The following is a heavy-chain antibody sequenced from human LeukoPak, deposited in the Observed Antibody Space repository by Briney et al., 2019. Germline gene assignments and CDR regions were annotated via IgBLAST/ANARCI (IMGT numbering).Heavy chain of an antibody. CDR3: ARRNYDYVWGSHDGDDAFDI. D-gene: IGHD3-16*01. V-gene: IGHV1-8*02. J-gene: IGHJ3*02. Sequence: ASVKVSCKASGYSFTSHGINWVRQAPGQGLEWMGIINPSGGSTGYAQKFQGRVTMTRNTSISTAYMELSSLRSEDTAVYYCARRNYDYVWGSHDGDDAFDIWGQGTMVTVSS. CDR2: INPSGGST. CDR1: GYSFTSHG.